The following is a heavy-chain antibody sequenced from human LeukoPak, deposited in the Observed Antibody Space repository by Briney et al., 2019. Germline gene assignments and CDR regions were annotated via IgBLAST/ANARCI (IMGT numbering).Heavy chain of an antibody. CDR1: GFTFSNYW. CDR2: INPAGNYQ. D-gene: IGHD3-10*01. CDR3: AKAPSLGIGDLLYYFDY. J-gene: IGHJ4*02. V-gene: IGHV3-74*01. Sequence: PGGSLRLSCAASGFTFSNYWIHWVRQAPGKGLVWVSRINPAGNYQNYADSVKGRFTISRDNAKNSLYLQMNSLRPEDTALYYCAKAPSLGIGDLLYYFDYWGQGTLVTVSS.